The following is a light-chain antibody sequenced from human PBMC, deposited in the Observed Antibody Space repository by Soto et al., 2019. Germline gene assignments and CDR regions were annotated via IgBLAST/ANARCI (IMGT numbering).Light chain of an antibody. Sequence: DIQMTQSPSSLSASVGDRVSITCRASQYISTYLNWYQQKPGKAPKLLIYAASNLQSGVPSRFSGSGSGTEFTLTISSLQPEDFATYYCQQPYSTVRTVGQGTKVDIQ. CDR1: QYISTY. V-gene: IGKV1-39*01. J-gene: IGKJ1*01. CDR2: AAS. CDR3: QQPYSTVRT.